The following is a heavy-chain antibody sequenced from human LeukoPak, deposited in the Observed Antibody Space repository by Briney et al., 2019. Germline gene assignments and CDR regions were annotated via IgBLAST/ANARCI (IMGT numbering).Heavy chain of an antibody. J-gene: IGHJ3*02. CDR2: ISSDGSDK. Sequence: PGGSLRLPCAASGFTFSYYAMHRVRPAAGKGLEWVAFISSDGSDKYYADSMKGRFTISRDNSKNTLYLQMTSLRGEDTAMYYCAGEGTARDAFDIWGQGTMVTVSS. CDR3: AGEGTARDAFDI. CDR1: GFTFSYYA. D-gene: IGHD2-21*02. V-gene: IGHV3-30-3*01.